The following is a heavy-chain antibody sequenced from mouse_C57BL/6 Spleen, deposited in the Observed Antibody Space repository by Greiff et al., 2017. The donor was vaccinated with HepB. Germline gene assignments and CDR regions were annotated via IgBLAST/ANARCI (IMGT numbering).Heavy chain of an antibody. Sequence: EVKVVESGGGLVQPGGSLKLSCAASGFTFSDYYMYWVRQTPEKRLEWVAYISNGGGSTYYPDTVKGRFTVTRDNAKNTLYLQMSRLRSEDTAMYYRARRGAYYSNFDYWGQGTTLTVSS. CDR3: ARRGAYYSNFDY. CDR1: GFTFSDYY. CDR2: ISNGGGST. J-gene: IGHJ2*01. D-gene: IGHD2-5*01. V-gene: IGHV5-12*01.